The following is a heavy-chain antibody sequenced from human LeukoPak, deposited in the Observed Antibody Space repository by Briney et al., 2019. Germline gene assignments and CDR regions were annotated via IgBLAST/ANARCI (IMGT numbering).Heavy chain of an antibody. V-gene: IGHV1-2*02. CDR1: GYTFTGFH. CDR2: INPNSDVT. Sequence: ASVKVSCKASGYTFTGFHIHWVRQAPGQGLEWLGWINPNSDVTRYAQKFQGRVTMTRDTSISTVYMELSRLRSDDTAVYYCARSRESCTGGTCPGDYWGQGTRVTVSA. CDR3: ARSRESCTGGTCPGDY. J-gene: IGHJ4*02. D-gene: IGHD2-8*02.